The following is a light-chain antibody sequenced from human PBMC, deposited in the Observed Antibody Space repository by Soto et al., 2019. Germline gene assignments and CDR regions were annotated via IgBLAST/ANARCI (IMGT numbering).Light chain of an antibody. V-gene: IGKV3-20*01. Sequence: EIVLTQSPGTLSLSPGKRATLSCRASQSISSSYLAWYQQKPGQPPRLLIYGASTRATGIPARFSGSGSGTDFTLTISRLDPEDFAVYYCQQYGSSASFGQGTKVDIK. CDR2: GAS. CDR3: QQYGSSAS. CDR1: QSISSSY. J-gene: IGKJ1*01.